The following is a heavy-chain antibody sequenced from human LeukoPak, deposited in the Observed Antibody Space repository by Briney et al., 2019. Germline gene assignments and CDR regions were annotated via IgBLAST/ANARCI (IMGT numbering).Heavy chain of an antibody. CDR1: GGSISSYY. D-gene: IGHD3-10*01. V-gene: IGHV4-59*12. Sequence: SETLSLTCTVSGGSISSYYWSWIRQPPGKGLEWIGYIYYSGSTNYNPSLKSRVTMSVDTSKNQFSLKLSSVTAADTAVYYCASTKGYGSGSSYFDYWGQGTLVTVSS. CDR2: IYYSGST. J-gene: IGHJ4*02. CDR3: ASTKGYGSGSSYFDY.